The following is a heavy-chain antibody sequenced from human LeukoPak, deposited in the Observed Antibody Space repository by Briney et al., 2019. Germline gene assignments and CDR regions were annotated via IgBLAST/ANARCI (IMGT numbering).Heavy chain of an antibody. CDR2: IYPGDSDT. J-gene: IGHJ3*02. CDR1: GYTFSSYW. CDR3: ARPPYYYDSSGYYYPDAFDI. Sequence: GESLRISCKGSGYTFSSYWIGWVRQMPGKGLEWMGIIYPGDSDTRYSPSLQGQVTISVDTSIGTAYLQWSSLKASDTAMYYCARPPYYYDSSGYYYPDAFDIWGQGTMVTVSS. V-gene: IGHV5-51*01. D-gene: IGHD3-22*01.